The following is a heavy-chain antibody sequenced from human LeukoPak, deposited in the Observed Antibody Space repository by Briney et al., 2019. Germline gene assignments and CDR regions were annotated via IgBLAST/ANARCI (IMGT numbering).Heavy chain of an antibody. D-gene: IGHD5-18*01. Sequence: GRSLRLSCEASGFTFINYGMHWVRRAPGKGPEWVAVVWYDGSNKYYADSVKGRFTISRDNSKNTLYLQMNSLRAEDTAVYYCAKDRDTAMEIEYWGQGTLVTVSS. CDR1: GFTFINYG. V-gene: IGHV3-33*06. J-gene: IGHJ4*02. CDR2: VWYDGSNK. CDR3: AKDRDTAMEIEY.